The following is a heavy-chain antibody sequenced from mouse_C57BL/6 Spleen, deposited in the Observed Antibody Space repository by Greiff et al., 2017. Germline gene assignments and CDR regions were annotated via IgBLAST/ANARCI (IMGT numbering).Heavy chain of an antibody. V-gene: IGHV1-15*01. CDR3: TSMIYDGYFDY. CDR2: IDPETGGT. D-gene: IGHD2-3*01. Sequence: QVQLQQSGAELVRPGASVTLSCKASGYTFTDYEMHWVKQTPVPGLEWIGAIDPETGGTASNQKFKGKAILTADKSSSTAYMQLRSLTSEYSAVYYCTSMIYDGYFDYWGQGTTLTVSS. CDR1: GYTFTDYE. J-gene: IGHJ2*01.